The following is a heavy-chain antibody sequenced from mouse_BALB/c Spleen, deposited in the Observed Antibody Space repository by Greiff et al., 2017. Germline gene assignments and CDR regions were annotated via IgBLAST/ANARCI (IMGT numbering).Heavy chain of an antibody. CDR2: IYPGDGDT. J-gene: IGHJ4*01. D-gene: IGHD2-4*01. Sequence: VKLQESGAELARPGASVKLSCKASGYTFTSYWMQWVKQRPGQGLEWIGAIYPGDGDTRYTQKFKGKATLTADKSSSTAYMQLSSLASEDSAVYYCARNDYGYAMDYWGQGTSVTVSS. CDR1: GYTFTSYW. V-gene: IGHV1-87*01. CDR3: ARNDYGYAMDY.